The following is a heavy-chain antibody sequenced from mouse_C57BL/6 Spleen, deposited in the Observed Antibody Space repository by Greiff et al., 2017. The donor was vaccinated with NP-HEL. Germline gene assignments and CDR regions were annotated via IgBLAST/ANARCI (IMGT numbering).Heavy chain of an antibody. Sequence: EVMLVESGGGLVKPGGSLKLSCAASGFTFSDYGMHWVRQAPEKGLEWVAYISSGSSTIYYADTVKGRFTISRDNAKNTLFLQMTSLGSEDTAMYYCARPMGNYGSSSAWFAYWGQGTLVTVSA. D-gene: IGHD1-1*01. J-gene: IGHJ3*01. CDR1: GFTFSDYG. CDR2: ISSGSSTI. CDR3: ARPMGNYGSSSAWFAY. V-gene: IGHV5-17*01.